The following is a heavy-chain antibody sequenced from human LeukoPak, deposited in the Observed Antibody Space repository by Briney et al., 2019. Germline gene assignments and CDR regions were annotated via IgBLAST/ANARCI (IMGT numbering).Heavy chain of an antibody. V-gene: IGHV1-2*02. CDR3: ARVGDGYNWSLDY. J-gene: IGHJ4*02. CDR1: GCTFTGYY. CDR2: INPNSGGT. Sequence: ASVKVSCKASGCTFTGYYMHWVRQAPGQGLEWMGWINPNSGGTNYAQKFQGRVTMTRDTSISTAYMELSRLRSDDTAVYYCARVGDGYNWSLDYWGQGTLVTVSS. D-gene: IGHD5-24*01.